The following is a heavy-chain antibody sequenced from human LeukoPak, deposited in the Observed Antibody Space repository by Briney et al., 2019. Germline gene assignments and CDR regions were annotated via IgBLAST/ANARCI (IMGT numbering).Heavy chain of an antibody. Sequence: GGSLRLSCAASGFTFSSYGMHWVRQAPGKGLKWVAFIRYDGSNKYYADSVKGRFTISRDNSKNTLYLQMNSLRAEDTAVYYCAKAPHNYDFWSGLQFWGQGTLVTVSS. CDR3: AKAPHNYDFWSGLQF. J-gene: IGHJ4*02. V-gene: IGHV3-30*02. D-gene: IGHD3-3*01. CDR1: GFTFSSYG. CDR2: IRYDGSNK.